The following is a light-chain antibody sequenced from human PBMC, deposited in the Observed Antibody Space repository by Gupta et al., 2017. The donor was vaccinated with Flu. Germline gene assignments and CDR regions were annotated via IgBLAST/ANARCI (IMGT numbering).Light chain of an antibody. CDR2: KDS. CDR1: VLAKKY. CDR3: YSASGWV. Sequence: SYELTQPSSVSGSPGQTARITCSGDVLAKKYARWFQQKPGQALGLVIYKDSARPSGIPERFSGSSSGTTVTLAIRGAQVEDEDDYYCYSASGWVFGGGTKLTVL. J-gene: IGLJ3*02. V-gene: IGLV3-27*01.